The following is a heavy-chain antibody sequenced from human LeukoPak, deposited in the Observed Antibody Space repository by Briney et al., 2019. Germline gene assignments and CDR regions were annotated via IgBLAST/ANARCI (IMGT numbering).Heavy chain of an antibody. V-gene: IGHV4-59*01. J-gene: IGHJ3*02. D-gene: IGHD3-10*01. Sequence: SETLSLTCTVSGGSINYYYWSWIRQPPGRGLEWIGYIYYSWSPNYNPSLKSRVTISVDTSKNQFSLNLSSVTAADTAVYYCARDFYGSKSYYNVGTFDIWGQGTMVTVSS. CDR1: GGSINYYY. CDR2: IYYSWSP. CDR3: ARDFYGSKSYYNVGTFDI.